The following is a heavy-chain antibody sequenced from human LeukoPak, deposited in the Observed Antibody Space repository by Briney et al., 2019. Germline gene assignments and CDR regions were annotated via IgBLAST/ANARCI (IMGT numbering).Heavy chain of an antibody. CDR3: ARLVDYGDLSFDY. V-gene: IGHV3-48*03. D-gene: IGHD4-17*01. Sequence: GGSLRLSCAASGFTFSSYEMNWVRQAPGKGLEWVSYISSSGSTIYYADSVKGRFTISRDNAKNSLYLQMNSLRADDTAVYYCARLVDYGDLSFDYWGQGTLVTVSS. CDR1: GFTFSSYE. J-gene: IGHJ4*02. CDR2: ISSSGSTI.